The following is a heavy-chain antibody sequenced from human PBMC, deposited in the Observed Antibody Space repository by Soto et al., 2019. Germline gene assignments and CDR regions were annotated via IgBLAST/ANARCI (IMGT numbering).Heavy chain of an antibody. CDR1: GFTFSSYA. CDR2: ISGSGGST. Sequence: SGGSLRLSCAASGFTFSSYAMSWVRQAPGKGLEWVSAISGSGGSTYYADSVKGRFTISRDNSKNTLYLQMNSLRAEDTAVYYCAKYVDTAMGGFEYYYYYYGMDVWGQGTTVTVSS. J-gene: IGHJ6*02. V-gene: IGHV3-23*01. CDR3: AKYVDTAMGGFEYYYYYYGMDV. D-gene: IGHD5-18*01.